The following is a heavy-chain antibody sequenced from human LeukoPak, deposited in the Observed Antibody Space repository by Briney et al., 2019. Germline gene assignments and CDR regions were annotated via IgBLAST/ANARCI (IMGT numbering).Heavy chain of an antibody. CDR2: INHSGST. J-gene: IGHJ4*02. Sequence: SETLSLTCAVSGGSFSDYYWSWIRQPPGKGLEWIGEINHSGSTNYNPSLKSRVTISVDTSKNQFSLKLSSVTAADTAVYYCARGENCGGDCYSGLNWGQGTLVTVSS. D-gene: IGHD2-21*02. CDR3: ARGENCGGDCYSGLN. V-gene: IGHV4-34*01. CDR1: GGSFSDYY.